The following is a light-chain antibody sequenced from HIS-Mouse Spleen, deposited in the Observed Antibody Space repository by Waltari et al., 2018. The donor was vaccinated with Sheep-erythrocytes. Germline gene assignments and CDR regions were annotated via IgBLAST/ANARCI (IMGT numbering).Light chain of an antibody. CDR1: ALPTKY. CDR3: YSTDSSGNHWV. J-gene: IGLJ3*02. Sequence: SYELTQPPSVSVSPGQTARITCSGDALPTKYAYWYQQKSGQAPVLVLYEDSKRPSGIPGRFSGSTSGTMATLTISGAQVEDEADYYCYSTDSSGNHWVFGGGTKLTVL. CDR2: EDS. V-gene: IGLV3-10*01.